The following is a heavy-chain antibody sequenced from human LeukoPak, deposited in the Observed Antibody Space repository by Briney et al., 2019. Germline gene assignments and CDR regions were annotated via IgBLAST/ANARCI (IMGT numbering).Heavy chain of an antibody. J-gene: IGHJ4*02. Sequence: ASVKVSCKAPGYTFTSYGISWVRQAPGQGLEWMGWISAYNGNTNYAQKLQGRVTMTTDTSTSTAYMELRSLRSDDTAVYYCARGYDSSGYREFAYWGQGTLVTVSS. CDR1: GYTFTSYG. CDR2: ISAYNGNT. CDR3: ARGYDSSGYREFAY. D-gene: IGHD3-22*01. V-gene: IGHV1-18*01.